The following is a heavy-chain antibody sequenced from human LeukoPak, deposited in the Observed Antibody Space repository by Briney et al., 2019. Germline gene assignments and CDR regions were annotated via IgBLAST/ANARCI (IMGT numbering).Heavy chain of an antibody. D-gene: IGHD3-22*01. Sequence: SETLSLTCTVSGGSISSGGYYWSWIRQHPGKGLEWIGYIYYSGSTYYNPSLKSRLTISVDTSRNQFSLELSSVTAADTAVYYCTREVNYYDSRGRDGAFDIWGQGTMVTVSS. V-gene: IGHV4-31*03. CDR3: TREVNYYDSRGRDGAFDI. J-gene: IGHJ3*02. CDR1: GGSISSGGYY. CDR2: IYYSGST.